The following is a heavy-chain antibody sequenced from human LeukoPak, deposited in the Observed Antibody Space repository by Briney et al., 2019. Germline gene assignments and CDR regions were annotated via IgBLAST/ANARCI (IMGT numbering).Heavy chain of an antibody. J-gene: IGHJ4*02. Sequence: GGSLRLSCAASGFTFSTYAMSWVRQAPGKGLEWVAHIKQDGSQSPYVDSVKGRFTISRDNAKNSLFLQMSSLRAEDTAVYYCVRTSFYSFDYWGQGTLVTVSS. CDR3: VRTSFYSFDY. CDR2: IKQDGSQS. V-gene: IGHV3-7*01. CDR1: GFTFSTYA. D-gene: IGHD2-21*01.